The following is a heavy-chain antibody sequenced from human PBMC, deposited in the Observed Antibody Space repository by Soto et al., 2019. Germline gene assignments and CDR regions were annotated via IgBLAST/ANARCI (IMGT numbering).Heavy chain of an antibody. Sequence: QVQLVQSGAELKKPEASVTVSCKASGGTFSSFGVSWVRQAPGQGLEWMGGIIPIFGTTKYAQKLQGRVTITADESTSTAYMELSSLGSEDTAVYYCARDFTPGVVAPYYGMDVWGQGTTVTVSS. CDR3: ARDFTPGVVAPYYGMDV. CDR1: GGTFSSFG. V-gene: IGHV1-69*01. D-gene: IGHD2-21*01. J-gene: IGHJ6*02. CDR2: IIPIFGTT.